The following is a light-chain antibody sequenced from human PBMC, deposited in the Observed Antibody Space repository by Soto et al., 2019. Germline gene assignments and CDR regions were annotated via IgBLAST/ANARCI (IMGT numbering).Light chain of an antibody. Sequence: AVQMTQSPSSLSASVGDRVTITCRASQDIRNGLGWYQKKPGKAPELLIYAASSLQSGVPSRFSGSASCTDFTLTISSLQPEDFATYYCLQDHIYPWTFGQGTKVEI. CDR1: QDIRNG. J-gene: IGKJ1*01. CDR2: AAS. CDR3: LQDHIYPWT. V-gene: IGKV1-6*01.